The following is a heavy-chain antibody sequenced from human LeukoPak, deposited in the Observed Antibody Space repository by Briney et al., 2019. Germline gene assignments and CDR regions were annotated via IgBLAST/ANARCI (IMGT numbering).Heavy chain of an antibody. D-gene: IGHD3-10*01. J-gene: IGHJ4*02. Sequence: ASVKVSCKASGYTFTSYGISWVRQAPGQGLEWMGLIHPIGGSTTYAQRFQGRVTMTRDTATSTVYMELRSLRSEDTAIYYCARCDFNSGSYYFDYWGQGSMVTVSS. CDR2: IHPIGGST. CDR1: GYTFTSYG. V-gene: IGHV1-46*01. CDR3: ARCDFNSGSYYFDY.